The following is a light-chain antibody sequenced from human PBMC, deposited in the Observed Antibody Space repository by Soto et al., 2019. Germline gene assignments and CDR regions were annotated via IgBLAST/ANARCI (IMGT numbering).Light chain of an antibody. CDR2: GAS. CDR1: QSVSSSY. CDR3: QQYGSSST. J-gene: IGKJ4*01. Sequence: EIVLTQPPGTLSLSPGERATLSCRASQSVSSSYLAWDQQKPGQAPRLLIYGASSRATGIPDRFSGSRSGTDFTLTISRLEPEDFAVSYCQQYGSSSTFGGGTKVEIK. V-gene: IGKV3-20*01.